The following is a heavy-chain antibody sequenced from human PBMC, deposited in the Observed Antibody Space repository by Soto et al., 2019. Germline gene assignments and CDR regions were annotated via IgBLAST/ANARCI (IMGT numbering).Heavy chain of an antibody. V-gene: IGHV6-1*01. CDR2: TSYRSKWYN. CDR1: GDSVSSNSAA. J-gene: IGHJ4*02. CDR3: ESSDKSGFVFDY. D-gene: IGHD3-22*01. Sequence: SQTLSLTCDISGDSVSSNSAAWNWIRQSPSRGLEWLGRTSYRSKWYNDYTVSVKSRITINPDTSKNQFSLQLNSVTPEDTFFYYGESSDKSGFVFDYWVRGTLVPVSS.